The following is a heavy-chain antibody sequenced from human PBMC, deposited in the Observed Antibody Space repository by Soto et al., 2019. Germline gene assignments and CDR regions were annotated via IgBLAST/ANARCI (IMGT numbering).Heavy chain of an antibody. J-gene: IGHJ4*02. D-gene: IGHD3-22*01. CDR1: GFTFSSYA. CDR3: AKDHYYDSSGYSDY. CDR2: ISGSGGST. V-gene: IGHV3-23*01. Sequence: EVQLLESGGGLVQPGGSLRLSCAASGFTFSSYAMSWVPKLPGKGREWVSVISGSGGSTSYADSVKGRFTISRDNSKNTLYLQMNSLRAEDTAVYYCAKDHYYDSSGYSDYWGQGTLVTVSS.